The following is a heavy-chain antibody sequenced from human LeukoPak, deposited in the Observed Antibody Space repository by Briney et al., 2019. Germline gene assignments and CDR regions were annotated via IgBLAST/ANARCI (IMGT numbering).Heavy chain of an antibody. J-gene: IGHJ4*02. V-gene: IGHV3-11*01. Sequence: GGSLRLSCAASGFTFSDYYMSWIRQAPGKGLEWGSYISSSGSTIYYADSVKGRFTISRDNAKNSLYLQMNSLRAEDTAVYYCAKGYYDYVWGSYYFDYWGQGTLVTVSS. CDR3: AKGYYDYVWGSYYFDY. CDR2: ISSSGSTI. CDR1: GFTFSDYY. D-gene: IGHD3-16*01.